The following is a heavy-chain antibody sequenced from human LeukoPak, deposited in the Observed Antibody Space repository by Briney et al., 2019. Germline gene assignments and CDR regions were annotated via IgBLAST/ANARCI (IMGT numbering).Heavy chain of an antibody. Sequence: SETLSLTCTVSGGSISSGGYFWSWIRQHPGKGLEWIGYIYYSGSTYYNPSLKSRVTISVDTSKNQFSLKLNSVTAADTAVDYCARGRVTTVANNWGQGTLVTVSS. CDR1: GGSISSGGYF. J-gene: IGHJ4*02. V-gene: IGHV4-31*03. D-gene: IGHD4-23*01. CDR3: ARGRVTTVANN. CDR2: IYYSGST.